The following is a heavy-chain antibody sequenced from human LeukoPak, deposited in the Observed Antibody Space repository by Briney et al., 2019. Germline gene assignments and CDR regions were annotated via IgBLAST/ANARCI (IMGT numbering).Heavy chain of an antibody. Sequence: PGGSLRLSCAASGFTFSSYAVSWVRQAPGKGLEWVPSISGSGGSTYSADSVKGRFTISRDNSKNTLYLQMNSLRAEDTALYYCARSYDYLWGSHRYTPTFDSWGQGTLVTVSS. CDR3: ARSYDYLWGSHRYTPTFDS. J-gene: IGHJ4*02. CDR2: ISGSGGST. D-gene: IGHD3-16*02. V-gene: IGHV3-23*01. CDR1: GFTFSSYA.